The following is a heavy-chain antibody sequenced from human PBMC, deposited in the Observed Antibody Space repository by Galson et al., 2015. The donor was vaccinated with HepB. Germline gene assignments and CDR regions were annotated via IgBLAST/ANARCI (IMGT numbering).Heavy chain of an antibody. Sequence: SLRLSCAASGFTFRDYSINWVRQAPGKGLEWVSYISAGSRYMYYADSVRGRFTISRDNAENPLYLQMNSLRAEDTGVYYCARAGYCGGDCYAIQRYWYCDLWGRGTLVTVSS. CDR2: ISAGSRYM. J-gene: IGHJ2*01. CDR1: GFTFRDYS. V-gene: IGHV3-21*01. D-gene: IGHD2-21*02. CDR3: ARAGYCGGDCYAIQRYWYCDL.